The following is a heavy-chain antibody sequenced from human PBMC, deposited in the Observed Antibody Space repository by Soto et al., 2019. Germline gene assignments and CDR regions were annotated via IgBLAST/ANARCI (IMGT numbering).Heavy chain of an antibody. D-gene: IGHD3-22*01. Sequence: EVQLAESGGGLDKPGGSLRLSCAASGFTFSSYSMNWVRQAPGKGLEWVSSISSSSSYIYYADSVKGRFTISRDNAKNSLYLQMNSLRAEDTAVYYCARDHGAYYYDSSGYIDYWGQGTLVTVSS. CDR1: GFTFSSYS. J-gene: IGHJ4*02. V-gene: IGHV3-21*01. CDR3: ARDHGAYYYDSSGYIDY. CDR2: ISSSSSYI.